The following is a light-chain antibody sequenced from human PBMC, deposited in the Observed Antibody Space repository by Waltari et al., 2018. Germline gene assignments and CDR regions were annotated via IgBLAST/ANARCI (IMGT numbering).Light chain of an antibody. CDR1: SLGTKT. V-gene: IGLV3-21*04. J-gene: IGLJ2*01. Sequence: SYVLNQPPSVSVAAGKPARISCAGTSLGTKTVHWYQQKPGPAPVLVINYDSGPPSRIPERFSGSTSGNTSTLTIKWVETGDEAEYFCQVWDVTQLVFGGGTKLTVL. CDR3: QVWDVTQLV. CDR2: YDS.